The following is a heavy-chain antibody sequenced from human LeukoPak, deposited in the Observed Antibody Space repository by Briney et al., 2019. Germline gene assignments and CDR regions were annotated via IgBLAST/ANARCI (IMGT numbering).Heavy chain of an antibody. CDR2: INPNIGAT. D-gene: IGHD6-19*01. CDR3: ARDRVGSGWPRPYYFEF. Sequence: ASVKVSCRPSGYTFTGYYMHWVRQAPGQGLEWMGWINPNIGATMYAQKFQGRVSMTRDTSVSTGYMELTSLRSDDTAVYYCARDRVGSGWPRPYYFEFWGQGTWSSSPQ. V-gene: IGHV1-2*02. J-gene: IGHJ4*02. CDR1: GYTFTGYY.